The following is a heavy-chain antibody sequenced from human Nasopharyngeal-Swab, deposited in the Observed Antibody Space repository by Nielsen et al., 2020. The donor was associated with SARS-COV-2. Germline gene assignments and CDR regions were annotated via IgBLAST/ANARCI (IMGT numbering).Heavy chain of an antibody. CDR2: INPNSGGT. Sequence: ASVKVSCTASGYTFTGYYMHWVRQAPGQGLEWMGRINPNSGGTNYAQKFQGRVTMTRDTSISTAYMELSRLRSDDMAVYYCARDPTSVAGTGDYYYGMDVWGQGTTVTVSS. V-gene: IGHV1-2*06. CDR1: GYTFTGYY. J-gene: IGHJ6*02. D-gene: IGHD6-19*01. CDR3: ARDPTSVAGTGDYYYGMDV.